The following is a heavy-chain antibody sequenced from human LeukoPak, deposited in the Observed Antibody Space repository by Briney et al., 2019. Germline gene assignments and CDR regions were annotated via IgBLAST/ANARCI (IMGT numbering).Heavy chain of an antibody. Sequence: SETLSLTCAVYGGPFSGYYWSWIRQSPGKGLEWIGRIYTSGSTNYNPSLKSRVTMSVDTSKNQFSLKLSSVTAADTAVYYCARSRIVLADSLDPWGQGTLVTVSS. CDR2: IYTSGST. CDR1: GGPFSGYY. CDR3: ARSRIVLADSLDP. V-gene: IGHV4-59*10. J-gene: IGHJ5*02. D-gene: IGHD6-19*01.